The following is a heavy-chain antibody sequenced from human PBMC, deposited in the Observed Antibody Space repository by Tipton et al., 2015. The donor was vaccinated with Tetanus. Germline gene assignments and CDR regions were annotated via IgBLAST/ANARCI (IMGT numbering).Heavy chain of an antibody. J-gene: IGHJ4*02. V-gene: IGHV3-48*02. CDR2: INARTHTI. Sequence: SLRLSCSASGFTFTNYAMSWVRQAPGKGLEWISCINARTHTIYYADSVKGRFTISRDNAKNSLYLQMTSLRDEDTAVYYCARGSGAMDSWGQGTLVTVSS. CDR3: ARGSGAMDS. CDR1: GFTFTNYA. D-gene: IGHD7-27*01.